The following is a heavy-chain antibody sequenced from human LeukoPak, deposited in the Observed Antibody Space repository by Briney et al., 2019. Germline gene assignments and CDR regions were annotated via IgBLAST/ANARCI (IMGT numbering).Heavy chain of an antibody. D-gene: IGHD3-10*01. CDR2: IYHSGST. V-gene: IGHV4-4*02. Sequence: SETLSLTCAVSGGSISSSNWWSWVRQPPGKGLEWIGEIYHSGSTNYNPSLKSRVTISVDKSKNQFSLKLSSVTAADTAVYYCVRIRGFGADYYYYYMDVWGKGSTVTVSS. J-gene: IGHJ6*03. CDR3: VRIRGFGADYYYYYMDV. CDR1: GGSISSSNW.